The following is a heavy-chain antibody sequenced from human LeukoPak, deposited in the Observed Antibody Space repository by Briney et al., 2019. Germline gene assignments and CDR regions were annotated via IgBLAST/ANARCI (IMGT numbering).Heavy chain of an antibody. CDR3: ARDSPINFSRAFDV. J-gene: IGHJ3*01. CDR1: GFSVSDNY. Sequence: GGSLRLSCAASGFSVSDNYINWVRQAPGKGLEWVSIIYSDGMTYYGDSVKGRFTISRGNSKNTLYLQMNSLRTEDTAVYYCARDSPINFSRAFDVWGHGTMVTVSS. CDR2: IYSDGMT. D-gene: IGHD5-24*01. V-gene: IGHV3-66*02.